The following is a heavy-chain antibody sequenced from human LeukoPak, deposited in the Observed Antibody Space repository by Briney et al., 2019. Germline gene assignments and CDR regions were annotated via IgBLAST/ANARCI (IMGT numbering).Heavy chain of an antibody. CDR3: ARIRGVAAAGGYYFDY. CDR2: IDWDDDK. D-gene: IGHD6-13*01. Sequence: ESGPTLVNPTQTLTLTCTFSGFSLSTSGMCVSWIRQPPGKALEWLARIDWDDDKYYSTSLKTRLTISKDTSKNQVVLTMTNMDPVDTATYYCARIRGVAAAGGYYFDYWGQGTLVTVSS. CDR1: GFSLSTSGMC. V-gene: IGHV2-70*11. J-gene: IGHJ4*02.